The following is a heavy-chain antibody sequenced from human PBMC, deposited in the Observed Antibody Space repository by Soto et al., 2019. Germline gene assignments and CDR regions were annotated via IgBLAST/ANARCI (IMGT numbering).Heavy chain of an antibody. J-gene: IGHJ4*02. D-gene: IGHD6-25*01. Sequence: PSETLSLTCSVCGVSISSYFRSWIRQAPGGGLEWIGYTYHRGSTNYSPSLKSRVAISLDTSENQFSLKVNSVTAADTAVYYCARIGGYHGPLDYWGQGTPVTVSS. CDR2: TYHRGST. V-gene: IGHV4-59*01. CDR1: GVSISSYF. CDR3: ARIGGYHGPLDY.